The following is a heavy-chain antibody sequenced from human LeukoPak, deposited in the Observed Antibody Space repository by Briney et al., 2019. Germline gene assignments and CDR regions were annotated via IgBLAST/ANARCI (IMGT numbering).Heavy chain of an antibody. J-gene: IGHJ4*02. V-gene: IGHV2-5*02. CDR1: GFSLKTSGVG. CDR2: IYWDDDK. D-gene: IGHD3-9*01. Sequence: SGPTLVNPTQTLTLTCTFSGFSLKTSGVGVGWIRQPPGEALEWPALIYWDDDKRYSPSLESRVTIAKDTSNNQVVLTMTNMDPVDTATYYCAQRSSMSMTGTFDYWGQGTLVTVSS. CDR3: AQRSSMSMTGTFDY.